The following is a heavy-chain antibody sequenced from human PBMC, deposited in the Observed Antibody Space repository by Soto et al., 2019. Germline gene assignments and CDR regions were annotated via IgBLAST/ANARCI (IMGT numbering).Heavy chain of an antibody. D-gene: IGHD4-17*01. CDR2: VSHIGGNT. CDR1: GFTFTSYG. J-gene: IGHJ4*02. Sequence: EVQLLESGGGLVQPGGSLRLSCAASGFTFTSYGMSWVRQAPGNGLEWVAAVSHIGGNTYYADSISGRFTISRDNSKNTLCLQMNSLRAEDTAVYYCARGRLRFEYWCQGALVTVSS. V-gene: IGHV3-23*01. CDR3: ARGRLRFEY.